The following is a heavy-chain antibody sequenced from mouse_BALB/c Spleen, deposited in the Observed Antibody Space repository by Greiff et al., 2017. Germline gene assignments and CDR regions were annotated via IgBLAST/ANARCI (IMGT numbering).Heavy chain of an antibody. Sequence: DVMLVESGGGLVQPGGSLRLSCATSGFTFSDFYMEWVRQPPGKRLEWISASRNKANDYTTEYSASVKGRFIVSRDTSQSILYLQMNALRAEDTAIYYCARDAGTDWYFDVWGAGTTVTVSA. CDR3: ARDAGTDWYFDV. CDR2: SRNKANDYTT. D-gene: IGHD4-1*01. J-gene: IGHJ1*01. V-gene: IGHV7-1*02. CDR1: GFTFSDFY.